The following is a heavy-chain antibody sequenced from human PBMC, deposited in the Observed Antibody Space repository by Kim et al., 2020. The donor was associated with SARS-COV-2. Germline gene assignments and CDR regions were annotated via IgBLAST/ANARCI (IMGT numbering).Heavy chain of an antibody. J-gene: IGHJ4*02. D-gene: IGHD3-10*01. CDR1: GFTFSSYG. Sequence: GGSLRLSCAASGFTFSSYGMHWVRQAPGKGLEWVAVISYDGSNKYYADSVKGRFTISRDNSKNTLYLQMNSLRAEDTAVYYCAKDGPIWFGDGENLDFDYWGQGTLVTVSS. V-gene: IGHV3-30*18. CDR3: AKDGPIWFGDGENLDFDY. CDR2: ISYDGSNK.